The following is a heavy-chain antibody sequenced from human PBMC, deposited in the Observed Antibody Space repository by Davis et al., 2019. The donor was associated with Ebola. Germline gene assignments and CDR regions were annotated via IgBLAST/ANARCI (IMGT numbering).Heavy chain of an antibody. J-gene: IGHJ4*02. D-gene: IGHD3-16*02. Sequence: SVKVSCKASGGTFSSYAISWVRQAPGQGLEWMGGIIPIFGTANYAQKFQGRVTITADESTSTAYMELSSLRSEDTAVYYCAKDWRHDYIWGSYRGTDYWGQGTLVTVSS. CDR1: GGTFSSYA. CDR3: AKDWRHDYIWGSYRGTDY. V-gene: IGHV1-69*13. CDR2: IIPIFGTA.